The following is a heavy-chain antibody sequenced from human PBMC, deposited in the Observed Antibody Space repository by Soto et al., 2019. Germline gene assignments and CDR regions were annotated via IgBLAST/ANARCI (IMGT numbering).Heavy chain of an antibody. CDR2: ISYDGSNK. Sequence: GGSLRLSCAASGFTFSSYATHWVRQAPGKGLEWVAVISYDGSNKYYADSVKGRFTISRDNSKNTLYLQMNSLRAEDTAVYYCARESIAVAGYYYYGMDVWGQGTTVTVSS. D-gene: IGHD6-19*01. CDR1: GFTFSSYA. CDR3: ARESIAVAGYYYYGMDV. V-gene: IGHV3-30-3*01. J-gene: IGHJ6*02.